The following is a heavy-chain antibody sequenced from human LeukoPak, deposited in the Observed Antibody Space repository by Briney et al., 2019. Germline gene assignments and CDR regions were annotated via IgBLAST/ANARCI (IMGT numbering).Heavy chain of an antibody. CDR1: DYSISSGYY. D-gene: IGHD6-13*01. Sequence: SETLSLTCTVSDYSISSGYYWGWIRQPPGKGLEWIGSIYHSGSTYYNPSLKSRVTISVDTPKNQFSLKLSSVTAADTAVYYCARVATVAAAGVGWFDPWGQGTLVTVSS. CDR2: IYHSGST. V-gene: IGHV4-38-2*02. CDR3: ARVATVAAAGVGWFDP. J-gene: IGHJ5*02.